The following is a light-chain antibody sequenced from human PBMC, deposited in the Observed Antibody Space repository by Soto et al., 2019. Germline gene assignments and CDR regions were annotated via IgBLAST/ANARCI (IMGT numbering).Light chain of an antibody. J-gene: IGKJ1*01. Sequence: EIVLTQSPGTLSLSPGERATLSCRASQSVSSYLAWYQQKPGQAPRLLIYGASSRATGIPDRFSGSGSGTDFTLTNSRLEPEDFTVYYRQHCDYSPQTFSQGTKVEIK. V-gene: IGKV3-20*01. CDR3: QHCDYSPQT. CDR2: GAS. CDR1: QSVSSY.